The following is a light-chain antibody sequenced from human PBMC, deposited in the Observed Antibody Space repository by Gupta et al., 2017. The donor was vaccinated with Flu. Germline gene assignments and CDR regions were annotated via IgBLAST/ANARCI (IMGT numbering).Light chain of an antibody. Sequence: ELVITLSPATLSLSSGGRATLSCRPSHSVISNLDWSQQKPGHAPRLLIYGASTRDRGTPARFSGSGYGTELTLTISIRQLEDFAVSYYQHNKNCPPFTFGQGTKLEIK. CDR2: GAS. CDR1: HSVISN. CDR3: QHNKNCPPFT. V-gene: IGKV3-15*01. J-gene: IGKJ2*01.